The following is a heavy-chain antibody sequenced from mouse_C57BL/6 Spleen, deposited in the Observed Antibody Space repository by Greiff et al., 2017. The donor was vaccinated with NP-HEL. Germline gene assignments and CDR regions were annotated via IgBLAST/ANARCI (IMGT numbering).Heavy chain of an antibody. J-gene: IGHJ3*01. CDR2: INPSNGGT. CDR1: GYTFTSYW. Sequence: QVQLQQPGTELVKPGASVKLSCKASGYTFTSYWMHWVKQRPGQGLEWIGNINPSNGGTSYNQKFKGKAKLTVNKSSSTAYMELRSLTSEDSAVYYCARGGYGEEFAYWGQGTLVTVSA. CDR3: ARGGYGEEFAY. D-gene: IGHD2-2*01. V-gene: IGHV1-53*01.